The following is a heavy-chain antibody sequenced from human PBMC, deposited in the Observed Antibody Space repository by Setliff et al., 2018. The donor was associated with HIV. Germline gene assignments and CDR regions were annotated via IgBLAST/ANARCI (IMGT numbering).Heavy chain of an antibody. V-gene: IGHV4-61*02. J-gene: IGHJ2*01. D-gene: IGHD6-19*01. CDR2: IYTSGSA. CDR1: GGSISSGNYY. Sequence: SETLSLTCTVSGGSISSGNYYWSWIRQAAGKGLEWIGRIYTSGSANYNPSLKSRATIAVDTSKNQFSLKLSSVTAADTAVYYCARGLSSGWYGYWYFDLWGRGTLVTVSS. CDR3: ARGLSSGWYGYWYFDL.